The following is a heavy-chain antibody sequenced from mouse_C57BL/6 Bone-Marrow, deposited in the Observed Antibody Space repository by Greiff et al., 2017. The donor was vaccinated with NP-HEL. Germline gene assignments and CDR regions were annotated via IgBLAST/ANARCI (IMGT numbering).Heavy chain of an antibody. CDR3: TRFPSPLNYYDYDWN. CDR1: GYTFTDYE. V-gene: IGHV1-15*01. D-gene: IGHD2-4*01. Sequence: VQLQQSGAELVRPGASVTLSCKASGYTFTDYEMHWVKQTPVHGLEWIGAIDPETGGTAYNQKFKGKAILTADKSSSTAYMELRSLTSEDSAVYYCTRFPSPLNYYDYDWNWGQGTTLTVSS. CDR2: IDPETGGT. J-gene: IGHJ2*01.